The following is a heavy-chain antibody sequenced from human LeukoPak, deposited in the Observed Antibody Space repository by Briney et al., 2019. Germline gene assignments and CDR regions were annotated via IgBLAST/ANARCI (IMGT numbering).Heavy chain of an antibody. Sequence: GASVKVSCKAFGYTFTSNYMHWVRQAPGQGPEWMGVISPSGGSTTYAQKFQGRVTLTRDMSTSTAYMELSSLRSEDTAVYYCAVLSPTVGGAFDIWGQGTMVTVSS. CDR1: GYTFTSNY. CDR2: ISPSGGST. J-gene: IGHJ3*02. D-gene: IGHD4-23*01. CDR3: AVLSPTVGGAFDI. V-gene: IGHV1-46*01.